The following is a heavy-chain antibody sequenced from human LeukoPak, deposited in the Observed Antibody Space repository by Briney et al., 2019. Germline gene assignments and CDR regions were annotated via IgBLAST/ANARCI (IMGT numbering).Heavy chain of an antibody. D-gene: IGHD1-26*01. J-gene: IGHJ4*02. CDR2: INPNSAGT. CDR1: GYSFTGYY. CDR3: ARDLSSTSNWELDY. Sequence: ASVKVSCKASGYSFTGYYIHWVRQAPGQGLEWMGRINPNSAGTNYAQKFQDRVTMTRDTSISTAYMELSSLRSDDTAVYYCARDLSSTSNWELDYWGQGTLVTVSS. V-gene: IGHV1-2*06.